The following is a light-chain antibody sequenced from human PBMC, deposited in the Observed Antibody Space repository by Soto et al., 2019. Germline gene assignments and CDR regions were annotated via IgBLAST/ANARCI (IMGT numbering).Light chain of an antibody. Sequence: QSALTQPPSASGSPGQSVTISCTGTSSDVGAYNYVSWYQQYPGKAPKLMISEVSKRPSGVPDRFSGSKSGNTASLIVSGLQAEDEADYYCSSYGGSNTFWLFGGGTKVTVL. CDR2: EVS. CDR3: SSYGGSNTFWL. CDR1: SSDVGAYNY. V-gene: IGLV2-8*01. J-gene: IGLJ2*01.